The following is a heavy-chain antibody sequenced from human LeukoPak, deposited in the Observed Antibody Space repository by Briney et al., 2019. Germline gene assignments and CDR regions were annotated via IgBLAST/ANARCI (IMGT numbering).Heavy chain of an antibody. CDR2: INHDGTGT. D-gene: IGHD3-16*01. Sequence: PGGSLRLSCAVSGFTLRDHWMHWVRQAPGKGLVWVSRINHDGTGTSYADSVKGRFTISRDDAKNTLYLQMNSLRAEDTAIYYCGTVFHYWSQGILVTVSS. CDR1: GFTLRDHW. V-gene: IGHV3-74*01. CDR3: GTVFHY. J-gene: IGHJ4*02.